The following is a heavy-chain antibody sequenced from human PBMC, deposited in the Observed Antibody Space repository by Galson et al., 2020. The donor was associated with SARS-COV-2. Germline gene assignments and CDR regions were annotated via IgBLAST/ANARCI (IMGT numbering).Heavy chain of an antibody. D-gene: IGHD4-17*01. CDR2: ISHSGGT. V-gene: IGHV4-30-2*01. Sequence: SETLSLTCAVSGTSISSGSYSWNWIRPPPGKGLEWIGYISHSGGTYSNPSLKSRVTISGDRSKNQFSLRLSSVTAADTAVYYCARLHYGEYAPEAFDIWGPGTRVTVAS. CDR1: GTSISSGSYS. CDR3: ARLHYGEYAPEAFDI. J-gene: IGHJ3*02.